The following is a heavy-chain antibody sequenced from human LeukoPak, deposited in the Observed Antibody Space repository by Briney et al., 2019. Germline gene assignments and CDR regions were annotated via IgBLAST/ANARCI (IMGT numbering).Heavy chain of an antibody. V-gene: IGHV4-61*02. CDR3: ARGGSHWFGP. J-gene: IGHJ5*02. D-gene: IGHD3-10*01. Sequence: SQTLSLTCTVSGGSISSGSYYWSWIRQPAGKGLEWIGRIYTSGSTNYNPSLKSRVTISVDTSKNQFSLKLSSVTAADTAVYYCARGGSHWFGPWGQGTLVTVSS. CDR2: IYTSGST. CDR1: GGSISSGSYY.